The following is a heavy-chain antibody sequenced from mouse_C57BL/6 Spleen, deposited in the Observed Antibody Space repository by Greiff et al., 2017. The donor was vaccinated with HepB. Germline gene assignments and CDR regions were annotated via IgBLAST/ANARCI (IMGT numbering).Heavy chain of an antibody. Sequence: QVQVVESGPGLVQPSQRLSITCTVSGFSLTSYGVHWVRQSPGKGLEWLGVIWSGGSTDYNAAFISRLSISKDNSKSQVFFKMNSLQADDTAIYYCARNSIYYGKRGFDYWGQGTTLTVSS. CDR2: IWSGGST. J-gene: IGHJ2*01. V-gene: IGHV2-2*01. CDR1: GFSLTSYG. CDR3: ARNSIYYGKRGFDY. D-gene: IGHD2-1*01.